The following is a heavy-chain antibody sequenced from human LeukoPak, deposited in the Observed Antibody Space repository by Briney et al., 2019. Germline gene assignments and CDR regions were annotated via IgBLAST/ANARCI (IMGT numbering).Heavy chain of an antibody. CDR2: IGGSGANT. V-gene: IGHV3-23*01. CDR1: GFTFSTYA. Sequence: GGSLRLSCGASGFTFSTYAKSWVRQAPGKGLEWVSAIGGSGANTYYADSVKGRFTISRDISKNTLYLQMNSLRAEDTAVFYCARALPAASHTSFDYWGQGTLVTVSS. CDR3: ARALPAASHTSFDY. J-gene: IGHJ4*02. D-gene: IGHD2-2*01.